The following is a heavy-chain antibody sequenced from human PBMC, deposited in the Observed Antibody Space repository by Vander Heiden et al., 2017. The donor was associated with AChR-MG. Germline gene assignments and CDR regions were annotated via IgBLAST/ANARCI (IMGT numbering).Heavy chain of an antibody. D-gene: IGHD6-13*01. V-gene: IGHV3-48*01. J-gene: IGHJ4*02. Sequence: VQLVESGGGLLQPGGSLRLSCAASGFTFSSDSMNWVRQAPGKGLEWVSYISSSSSTIYYADSVKGRFTISRDNAKNSLYLQMNSLRAEDTAVYYCARPIAAAEFDYWGQGTLVTVSS. CDR3: ARPIAAAEFDY. CDR1: GFTFSSDS. CDR2: ISSSSSTI.